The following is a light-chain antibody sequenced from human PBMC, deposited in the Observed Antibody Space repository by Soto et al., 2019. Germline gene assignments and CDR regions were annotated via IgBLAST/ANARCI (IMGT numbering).Light chain of an antibody. Sequence: EIVFTQSPATLSLSPGERATLSCRASQSVSSQLAWYQQKPGQAPRLLIYDASNRATGIPARFSGSGSATDFTLTISSLEPEDFAVYFCQQRCDWPLTFGGGTKVDIK. CDR1: QSVSSQ. CDR3: QQRCDWPLT. CDR2: DAS. J-gene: IGKJ4*01. V-gene: IGKV3-11*01.